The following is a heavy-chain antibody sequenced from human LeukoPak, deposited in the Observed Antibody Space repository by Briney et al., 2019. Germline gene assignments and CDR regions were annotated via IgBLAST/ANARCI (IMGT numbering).Heavy chain of an antibody. CDR1: GGSISSGGYS. J-gene: IGHJ4*02. CDR3: ARESSYYDSSGYTY. Sequence: KPSQTLSLTCAVSGGSISSGGYSWSWIRQPPGKGLEWIGYIYHSGSTYYNPSLKSRVTISVDRSKNQFSLKLSSVTAADTAVYYCARESSYYDSSGYTYWGQGTLVTVSS. V-gene: IGHV4-30-2*01. D-gene: IGHD3-22*01. CDR2: IYHSGST.